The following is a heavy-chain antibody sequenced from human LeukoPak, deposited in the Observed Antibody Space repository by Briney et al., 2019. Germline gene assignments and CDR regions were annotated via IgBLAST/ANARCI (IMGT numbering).Heavy chain of an antibody. Sequence: PGRSLRLSCAASGFTFSSYGMHWVRQAPGKGLEWVAVIWYDGSNKYYADSVKGRFTISRDNSKNTLYLQMNSLRAESTAVYYCARDGSGDWEPGQYSYFDYWGQGTLVTVSS. J-gene: IGHJ4*02. CDR2: IWYDGSNK. D-gene: IGHD2-21*01. CDR1: GFTFSSYG. V-gene: IGHV3-33*01. CDR3: ARDGSGDWEPGQYSYFDY.